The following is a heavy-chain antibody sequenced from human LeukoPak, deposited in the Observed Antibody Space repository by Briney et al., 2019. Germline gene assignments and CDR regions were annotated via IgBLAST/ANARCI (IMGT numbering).Heavy chain of an antibody. Sequence: GSLRLSCAASGFTFSSYSMNWVRQPPGKGLEWIGEIYHSGSTNYNPSLKSRVTISVDKSKNQFSLKLSSVTAADTAVYYCARGYYDFWSGYYSSGALDVWGQGTTVTVSS. CDR1: GFTFSSYS. CDR3: ARGYYDFWSGYYSSGALDV. V-gene: IGHV4-4*02. J-gene: IGHJ6*02. CDR2: IYHSGST. D-gene: IGHD3-3*01.